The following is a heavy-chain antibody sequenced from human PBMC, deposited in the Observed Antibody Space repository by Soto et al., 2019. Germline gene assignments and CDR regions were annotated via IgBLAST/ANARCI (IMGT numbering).Heavy chain of an antibody. J-gene: IGHJ6*02. CDR2: INPNSGGT. CDR1: GYTFTGYY. CDR3: ARVFEGEAPGARISQYYYYYGMDV. Sequence: ASVKVSCKASGYTFTGYYMHWVRQAPGQGLEWMGWINPNSGGTNYAQKLQGRVTMTRDTSISTAYMELSRLRSDDTAVYYCARVFEGEAPGARISQYYYYYGMDVWGQGTTVTVSS. V-gene: IGHV1-2*02. D-gene: IGHD2-8*02.